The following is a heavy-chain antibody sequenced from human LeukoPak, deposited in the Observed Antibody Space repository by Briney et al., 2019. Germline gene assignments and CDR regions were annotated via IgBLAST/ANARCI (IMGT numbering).Heavy chain of an antibody. D-gene: IGHD6-13*01. CDR2: IGIAGDT. Sequence: GGSLRLSCAASGFIFSNFDMHWVRRVTGKGLEWVSGIGIAGDTYYAGSVKGRFTISRENAKNSLYPQMNSLTAGDTAVYYCVRDRGYSNGWYDYWGQGTLVSVSS. CDR3: VRDRGYSNGWYDY. V-gene: IGHV3-13*04. J-gene: IGHJ4*02. CDR1: GFIFSNFD.